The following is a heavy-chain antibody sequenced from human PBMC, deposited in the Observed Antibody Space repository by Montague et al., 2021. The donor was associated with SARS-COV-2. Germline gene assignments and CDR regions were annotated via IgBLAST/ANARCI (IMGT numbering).Heavy chain of an antibody. Sequence: SETLSLTCTVSGGSISTYSCCWIWLPPAKGPERIGYVYYCGSINSNSSLKRRVTLSIDTSKNQFSLNLSSVSVAATAAYFCAWGTRYYDTATYYFDLWGRGTLVTVSS. J-gene: IGHJ2*01. CDR2: VYYCGSI. CDR1: GGSISTYS. CDR3: AWGTRYYDTATYYFDL. D-gene: IGHD3-9*01. V-gene: IGHV4-59*13.